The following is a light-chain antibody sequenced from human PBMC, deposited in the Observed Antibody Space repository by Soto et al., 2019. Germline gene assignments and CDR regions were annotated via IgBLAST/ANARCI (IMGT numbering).Light chain of an antibody. J-gene: IGKJ2*01. CDR2: DAS. Sequence: DIQMTQSPSSLSASVGDRVTITCQASQDISNYLNWYQQKPGKAPKLLIYDASNLETGVPSRFSGSGSGAEFTLPISSLQPEDIATYYCQQYDNLPYTFGQGTKLEIK. CDR3: QQYDNLPYT. CDR1: QDISNY. V-gene: IGKV1-33*01.